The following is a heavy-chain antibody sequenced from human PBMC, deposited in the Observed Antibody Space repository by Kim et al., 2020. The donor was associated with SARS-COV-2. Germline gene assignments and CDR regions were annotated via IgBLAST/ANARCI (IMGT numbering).Heavy chain of an antibody. Sequence: GGSLRLSCAASGFTFSSYAMSWVRQAPGKGLEWVSAISGSGGSTYYADSVKGRFTSSRDNSKNTLYLQMNSLRAEDTAVYYCAKGARRGSGSYLPQDIDYWGQGTLVTVSS. CDR1: GFTFSSYA. CDR2: ISGSGGST. CDR3: AKGARRGSGSYLPQDIDY. D-gene: IGHD3-10*01. V-gene: IGHV3-23*01. J-gene: IGHJ4*02.